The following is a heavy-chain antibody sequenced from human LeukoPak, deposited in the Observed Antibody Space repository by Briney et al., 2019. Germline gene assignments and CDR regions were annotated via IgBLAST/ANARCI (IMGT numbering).Heavy chain of an antibody. CDR3: ARVSGSYSVGYFDY. D-gene: IGHD1-26*01. CDR1: GFTVSSNY. J-gene: IGHJ4*02. V-gene: IGHV3-33*08. Sequence: GGSLRLSCAASGFTVSSNYMHWVRQAPGKGLEWVAVIWYDGSNKYYADSVKGRFTISRDNSKNTLYLQMNSLRAEDTAVYYCARVSGSYSVGYFDYWGQGTLVTVSS. CDR2: IWYDGSNK.